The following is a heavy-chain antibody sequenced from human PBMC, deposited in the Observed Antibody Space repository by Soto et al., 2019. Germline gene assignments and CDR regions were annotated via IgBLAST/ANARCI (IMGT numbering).Heavy chain of an antibody. D-gene: IGHD4-17*01. Sequence: GGSLRLSCAASGFTFSSYAMHWVRQAPGKGLGWVAVISYDGSNKYYADSVKGRFTISRDNSKNTLYLQMNSLRAEDTAVYYCERDVHFDYGSDYWGQGTLVTVSS. CDR2: ISYDGSNK. J-gene: IGHJ4*02. V-gene: IGHV3-30-3*01. CDR3: ERDVHFDYGSDY. CDR1: GFTFSSYA.